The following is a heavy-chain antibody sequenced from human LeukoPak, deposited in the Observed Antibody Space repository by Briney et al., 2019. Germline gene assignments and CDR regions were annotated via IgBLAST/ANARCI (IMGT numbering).Heavy chain of an antibody. CDR2: INSDGSRT. Sequence: GGSLRLSCAASGFTFSNYWMHWVRQAPGKGLVWVSRINSDGSRTTHADSVKGRFAISRDNAKNTLYLELNGLRGEDTAVYYCARDGNFGDFEGWFDYWGQGTLVTVSS. D-gene: IGHD4-17*01. CDR3: ARDGNFGDFEGWFDY. CDR1: GFTFSNYW. J-gene: IGHJ5*01. V-gene: IGHV3-74*01.